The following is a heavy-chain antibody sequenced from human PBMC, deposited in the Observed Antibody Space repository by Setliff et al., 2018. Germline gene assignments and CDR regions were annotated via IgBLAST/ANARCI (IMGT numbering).Heavy chain of an antibody. CDR2: IYTSGST. Sequence: SETLSLTCTVSGGSISSGSYYWSWIRQPAGKGLEWIGHIYTSGSTNYNPSLKSRVTISVDTSKNQFSLKLSSVTAADTAVYYCARDTLLRGSRRSMDVWGKGTRSPSP. D-gene: IGHD3-10*01. CDR1: GGSISSGSYY. J-gene: IGHJ6*03. V-gene: IGHV4-61*09. CDR3: ARDTLLRGSRRSMDV.